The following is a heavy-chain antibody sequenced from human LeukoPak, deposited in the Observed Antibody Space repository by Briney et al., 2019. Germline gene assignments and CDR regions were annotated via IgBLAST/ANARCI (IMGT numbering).Heavy chain of an antibody. CDR3: AREYSTGFDP. V-gene: IGHV3-33*01. D-gene: IGHD2-15*01. Sequence: PGGSLRLSCAASGFTFSSYGMHWVRLAPGKGLEWVAVIWYDGSNKYFADSVKGRFTISRDNSKNTLYLQMNSLRAEDTAVYYCAREYSTGFDPWGQGTLVTVSS. J-gene: IGHJ5*02. CDR2: IWYDGSNK. CDR1: GFTFSSYG.